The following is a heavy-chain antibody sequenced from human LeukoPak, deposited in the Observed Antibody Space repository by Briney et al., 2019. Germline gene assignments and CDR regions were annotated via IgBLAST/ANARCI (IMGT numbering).Heavy chain of an antibody. J-gene: IGHJ4*02. Sequence: PSETLSLTCTVSGGSISSSSYYWGWIRQPPGKGLEWIGSIYYSGSTYYNPSLKSRVTISVDTSKNQFSLKLSSVTAADTAVYYCARPSFYYDRPGFDYWGQGTLVTVSS. CDR2: IYYSGST. V-gene: IGHV4-39*01. CDR3: ARPSFYYDRPGFDY. D-gene: IGHD3-22*01. CDR1: GGSISSSSYY.